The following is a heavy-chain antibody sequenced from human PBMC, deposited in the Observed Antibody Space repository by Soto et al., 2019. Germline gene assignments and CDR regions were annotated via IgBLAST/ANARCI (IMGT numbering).Heavy chain of an antibody. J-gene: IGHJ5*02. D-gene: IGHD6-13*01. V-gene: IGHV3-48*02. CDR2: ISISSRTI. Sequence: PGGSLGLPCAASGFPFRSYSMNWVRQAPGKGLEWVSYISISSRTIYYADSVKGRYTISRDDAKNSLYLQMNSLRDEDTSVYYCARDNGIAGSFDPRGQGTLVTVAS. CDR3: ARDNGIAGSFDP. CDR1: GFPFRSYS.